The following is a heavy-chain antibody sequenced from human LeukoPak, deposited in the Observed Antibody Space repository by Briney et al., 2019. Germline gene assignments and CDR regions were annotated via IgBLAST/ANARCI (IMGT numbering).Heavy chain of an antibody. CDR1: GFSLTTSGVG. CDR3: AHRRDSSGYQYRYWFAP. CDR2: INWDDQK. Sequence: SGPTLVKPTQTLTLTCTFSGFSLTTSGVGVGWIRQPPGKALEWLALINWDDQKVYSPSLQSRLSITKDTSKNQVVLTLANVDPVDTATYYCAHRRDSSGYQYRYWFAPWGQGTLVTVSS. D-gene: IGHD3-22*01. V-gene: IGHV2-5*02. J-gene: IGHJ5*02.